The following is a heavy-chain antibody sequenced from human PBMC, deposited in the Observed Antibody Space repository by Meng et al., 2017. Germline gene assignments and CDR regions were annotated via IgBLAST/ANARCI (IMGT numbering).Heavy chain of an antibody. V-gene: IGHV1-18*01. D-gene: IGHD1-26*01. CDR2: ISAYNGNT. J-gene: IGHJ3*02. CDR3: ARDPYSGSYYERVRAFDI. Sequence: ASVKVSCKAPGDTFTSYGISWVRQAPGQGLEWMGWISAYNGNTNYAQKLQGRVTMTTDTSTSTAYMELRSLRSDDTAVYYCARDPYSGSYYERVRAFDIWGQGTMVTVSS. CDR1: GDTFTSYG.